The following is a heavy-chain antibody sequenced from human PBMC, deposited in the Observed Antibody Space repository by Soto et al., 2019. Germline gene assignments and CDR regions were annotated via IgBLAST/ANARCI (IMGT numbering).Heavy chain of an antibody. CDR1: GYSLTEIS. V-gene: IGHV1-24*01. CDR3: ATESGWYNWFDP. Sequence: ASVKVSCTVSGYSLTEISMHWVRQAPGKGLEWMGGFDPEDDETIYAQKFQGRLTMTEDTSTDTAYMELSGLRSEDTAVYYCATESGWYNWFDPWGQGTLVTVSS. J-gene: IGHJ5*02. CDR2: FDPEDDET. D-gene: IGHD6-19*01.